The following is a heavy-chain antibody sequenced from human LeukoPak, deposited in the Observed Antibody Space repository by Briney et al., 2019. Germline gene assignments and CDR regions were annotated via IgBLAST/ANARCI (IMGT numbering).Heavy chain of an antibody. CDR2: ISAYNGNT. J-gene: IGHJ6*02. Sequence: GASVKVSCKASGYTFTSYGISWVRQAPGQGLEWMGWISAYNGNTNYAQKLQGRVTMTTDTSTSTAYMELRSLRSDDTAVYYCARGGYDKLAHYCGMDVWGQGTTVTVSS. CDR3: ARGGYDKLAHYCGMDV. V-gene: IGHV1-18*01. D-gene: IGHD5-12*01. CDR1: GYTFTSYG.